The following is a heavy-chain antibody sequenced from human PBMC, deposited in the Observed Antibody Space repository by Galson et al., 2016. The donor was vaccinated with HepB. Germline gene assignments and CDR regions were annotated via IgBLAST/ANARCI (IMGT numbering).Heavy chain of an antibody. J-gene: IGHJ4*02. V-gene: IGHV4-59*01. CDR2: IYYTGSA. CDR3: ARHYYDSSGYYHYFDY. D-gene: IGHD3-22*01. Sequence: SETLSLTCTVSGGSISSYYWSWFRQPPGKGLEWIGYIYYTGSANYNPSPRRRVTISVDTSNNQFSLSLSSVTAADTAVYFCARHYYDSSGYYHYFDYWGQGILVTVSS. CDR1: GGSISSYY.